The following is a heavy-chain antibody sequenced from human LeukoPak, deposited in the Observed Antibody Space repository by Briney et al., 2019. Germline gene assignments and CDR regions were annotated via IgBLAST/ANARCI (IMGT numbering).Heavy chain of an antibody. CDR2: ITGNGANT. CDR1: GFTFSTYA. Sequence: GGSLRLSCAASGFTFSTYALSWVRQAPGKGLEWVSAITGNGANTFYADSVKGRFTISRDNSKNTLYLQMNSLRAEDTAVYYCARGGVTAPLSPFDCWGQGTLVTVSS. CDR3: ARGGVTAPLSPFDC. D-gene: IGHD2-21*02. V-gene: IGHV3-23*01. J-gene: IGHJ4*02.